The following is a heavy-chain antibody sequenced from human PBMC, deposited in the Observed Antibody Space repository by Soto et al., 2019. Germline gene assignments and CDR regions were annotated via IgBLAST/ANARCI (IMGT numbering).Heavy chain of an antibody. CDR1: GGTFSSYA. Sequence: GASVKVSCKASGGTFSSYAISWARQAPGQGLEWMGGIIPIFGTANYAQKFQGRVTITADESTSTAYMELRSLRSEDTAVYYCARDRGRSLDSRRWYVLFWGQGTLVTVSS. J-gene: IGHJ4*02. V-gene: IGHV1-69*13. D-gene: IGHD6-13*01. CDR3: ARDRGRSLDSRRWYVLF. CDR2: IIPIFGTA.